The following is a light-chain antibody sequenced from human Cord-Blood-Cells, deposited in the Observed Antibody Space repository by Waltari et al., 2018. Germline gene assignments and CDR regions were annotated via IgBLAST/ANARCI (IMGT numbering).Light chain of an antibody. Sequence: DIQMTQSPSTLSASVGDRVTITCRASQSISSWLAWYQQKPGKAPKLLIYDASSLESGVPSMFSGSGSWTEFTLTISSLQPDDFATYYCQQYNSNSITFGQGTRLEIK. J-gene: IGKJ5*01. CDR3: QQYNSNSIT. V-gene: IGKV1-5*01. CDR1: QSISSW. CDR2: DAS.